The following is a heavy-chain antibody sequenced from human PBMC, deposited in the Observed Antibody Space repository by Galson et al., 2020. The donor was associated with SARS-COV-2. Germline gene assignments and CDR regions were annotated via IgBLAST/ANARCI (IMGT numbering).Heavy chain of an antibody. D-gene: IGHD3-10*01. CDR3: ARAPLWFGEFLSAFDI. V-gene: IGHV5-51*01. J-gene: IGHJ3*02. CDR2: IYPGDSDT. CDR1: GYSFTSYW. Sequence: GESLKISRKGSGYSFTSYWIGWVRQMPGKGLEWMGIIYPGDSDTRYSPSFQGQVTISADKSISTAYLQWSSLKASDTAMYYCARAPLWFGEFLSAFDIWGQGTMVTVSS.